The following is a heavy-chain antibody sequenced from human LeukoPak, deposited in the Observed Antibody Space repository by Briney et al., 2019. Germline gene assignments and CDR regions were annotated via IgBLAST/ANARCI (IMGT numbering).Heavy chain of an antibody. CDR1: GGSFSGYY. CDR2: INHSGST. V-gene: IGHV4-34*01. D-gene: IGHD6-19*01. CDR3: ARGDRWLVPFDY. Sequence: SETLSLTCAVYGGSFSGYYWSWIRQPPGKGLEWIGEINHSGSTNYNPSLTSRVTISVDTSKNQFSLKLSSVTAADTAVYYCARGDRWLVPFDYWGQGTLVTVSS. J-gene: IGHJ4*02.